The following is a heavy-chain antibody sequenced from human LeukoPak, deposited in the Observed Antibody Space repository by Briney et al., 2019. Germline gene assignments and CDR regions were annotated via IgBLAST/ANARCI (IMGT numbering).Heavy chain of an antibody. V-gene: IGHV3-48*03. CDR1: GFTFSSYE. CDR3: ARGVKGYCSSTSCPGAFDI. D-gene: IGHD2-2*01. Sequence: GGSLRLSCAASGFTFSSYEMNWVRQAPGKGLEWVSYISSSGSTIYYADSVKGRFTISRDNAENSLYLQMNSLRAEDTAVYYCARGVKGYCSSTSCPGAFDIWGQGTMVTVSS. J-gene: IGHJ3*02. CDR2: ISSSGSTI.